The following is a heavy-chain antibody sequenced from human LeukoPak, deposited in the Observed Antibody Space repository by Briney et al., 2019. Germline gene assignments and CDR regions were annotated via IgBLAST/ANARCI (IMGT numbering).Heavy chain of an antibody. J-gene: IGHJ4*02. D-gene: IGHD2-21*02. CDR3: ARGRGDCPTDY. Sequence: ASEALSLTCAVYGGSFSGYYWSWIRQPPGKGLEWIGEINHSGSTNYNPSLKSRVTISVGTSKNQFSLKLSSVTAADTAVYYCARGRGDCPTDYWGQGTLVTVSS. V-gene: IGHV4-34*01. CDR1: GGSFSGYY. CDR2: INHSGST.